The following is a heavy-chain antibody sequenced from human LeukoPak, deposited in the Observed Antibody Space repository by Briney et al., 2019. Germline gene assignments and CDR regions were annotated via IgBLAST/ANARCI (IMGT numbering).Heavy chain of an antibody. D-gene: IGHD3-9*01. J-gene: IGHJ5*02. CDR1: GYTFTSYG. CDR2: ISAYNGNT. Sequence: ASVKVSCKASGYTFTSYGISWVRQAPGQGLEWMGWISAYNGNTNYAQKLQGRVTMTTDTSTSTAYMELRSLRSDDTAVYYCATAYDILTGYSSTSGWFDPWGQGTLVTVPS. V-gene: IGHV1-18*01. CDR3: ATAYDILTGYSSTSGWFDP.